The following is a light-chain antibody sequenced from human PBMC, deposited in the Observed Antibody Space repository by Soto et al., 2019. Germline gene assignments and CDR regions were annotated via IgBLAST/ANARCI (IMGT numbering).Light chain of an antibody. CDR3: QQYGRSPRT. J-gene: IGKJ1*01. CDR1: QSVGSSY. Sequence: DIVLTQSPGTLSLPPGERATLSCRASQSVGSSYLAWYQQKPGQTPRLLIYGASSRATGIPDRFSGSGSGTDFTLTISRLEPEDFAVYYCQQYGRSPRTFGQGTKVEIK. CDR2: GAS. V-gene: IGKV3-20*01.